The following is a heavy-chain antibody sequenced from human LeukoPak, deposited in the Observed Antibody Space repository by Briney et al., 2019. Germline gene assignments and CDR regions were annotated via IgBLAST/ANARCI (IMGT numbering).Heavy chain of an antibody. V-gene: IGHV1-69*04. CDR2: IIPILDIA. J-gene: IGHJ5*02. D-gene: IGHD1-7*01. CDR3: ARRIITGTTRPWFDP. CDR1: GGTFSSYA. Sequence: SVKVSCKASGGTFSSYAISWVRQAPGQGLEWMGRIIPILDIANYAQKFQGRVTITADESTSTAYMELSSLRSEDTAVYYCARRIITGTTRPWFDPWGQGTLVTVSS.